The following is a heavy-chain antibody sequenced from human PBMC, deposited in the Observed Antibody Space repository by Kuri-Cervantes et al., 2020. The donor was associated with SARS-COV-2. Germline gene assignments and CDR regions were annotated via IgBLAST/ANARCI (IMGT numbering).Heavy chain of an antibody. V-gene: IGHV3-21*06. D-gene: IGHD2-2*01. CDR2: ISSSSDYI. J-gene: IGHJ5*02. CDR3: ARDGWGSTSHNWFDP. CDR1: GFTFSSYG. Sequence: GGSLRLSCAASGFTFSSYGMTWVRQAPGKGLEWVSSISSSSDYIYYADSVKGRFTISRDNAKNSLYLQMSSLRAEDTAVYYCARDGWGSTSHNWFDPWGQGTLVTVSS.